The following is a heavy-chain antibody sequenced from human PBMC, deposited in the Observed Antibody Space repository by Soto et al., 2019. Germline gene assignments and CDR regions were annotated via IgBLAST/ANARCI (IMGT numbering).Heavy chain of an antibody. CDR1: GGSISSYY. D-gene: IGHD3-3*01. CDR2: IYYSGST. J-gene: IGHJ4*02. Sequence: SETLSLTCTVSGGSISSYYWSWIRQPPGKGLEWIGYIYYSGSTNYNPSLKSRVTISVDTSKNQFSLKLSSVTAADTAVYYCARVFGTVDFDYWGQGTLVTVSS. CDR3: ARVFGTVDFDY. V-gene: IGHV4-59*01.